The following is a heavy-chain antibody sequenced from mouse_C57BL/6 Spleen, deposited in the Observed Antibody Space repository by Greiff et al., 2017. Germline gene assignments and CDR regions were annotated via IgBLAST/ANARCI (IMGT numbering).Heavy chain of an antibody. CDR1: GFTFSDYG. CDR2: IGSGSSTI. Sequence: EVKLVESGGGLVKPGGSLKLSCAASGFTFSDYGMHWVRQAPEKGLEWVAYIGSGSSTIYYTDTVKGRFTISRDNAKNTLFLQKISLRTEDTAMYYCARSSVVDYYYAMGYWGQGTSVTVSS. CDR3: ARSSVVDYYYAMGY. J-gene: IGHJ4*01. V-gene: IGHV5-17*01. D-gene: IGHD3-2*02.